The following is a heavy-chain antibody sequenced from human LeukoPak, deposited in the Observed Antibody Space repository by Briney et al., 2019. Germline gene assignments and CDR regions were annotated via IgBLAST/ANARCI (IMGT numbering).Heavy chain of an antibody. V-gene: IGHV3-21*01. Sequence: GGSLRLFCAASGFTFSDYSMNWVRQAPGKGLEWVSSISRRSRHVYYAGSVQGRFTISRDNAENSLYLQMNSLRAEDMAVYFCVRDLMGSGSTTAYLHHWGQGTLVTVSS. CDR2: ISRRSRHV. D-gene: IGHD1-1*01. CDR1: GFTFSDYS. J-gene: IGHJ1*01. CDR3: VRDLMGSGSTTAYLHH.